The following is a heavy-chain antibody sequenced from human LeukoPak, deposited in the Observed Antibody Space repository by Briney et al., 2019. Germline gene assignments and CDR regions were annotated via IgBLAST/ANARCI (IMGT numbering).Heavy chain of an antibody. CDR1: GFTFSTYA. V-gene: IGHV3-21*01. Sequence: KPGGSLRLSCAASGFTFSTYAMTWVCQAPGKGLEWVSSISSSSKYIYYADSVKGRFTISRDNARNSLYLQMNSLRAEDTAVYYCARVDNWNEVTDDYWGQGTLVTVSS. D-gene: IGHD1-20*01. CDR3: ARVDNWNEVTDDY. CDR2: ISSSSKYI. J-gene: IGHJ4*02.